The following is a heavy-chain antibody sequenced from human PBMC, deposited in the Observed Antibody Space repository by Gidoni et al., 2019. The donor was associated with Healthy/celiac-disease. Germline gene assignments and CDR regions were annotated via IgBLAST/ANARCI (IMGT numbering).Heavy chain of an antibody. CDR1: GGSISSSSSY. CDR3: ARQESVYDFWSGYTSYYFDY. V-gene: IGHV4-39*01. Sequence: QLQLQESGPGLGKPSETLSLTCTVSGGSISSSSSYWGWIRQPPGKGLEWIGSIYYSWRTYYNPSLKSRVTISVDTSRNQFSLKLSSVTAEDTAVYYCARQESVYDFWSGYTSYYFDYWGQGTLVTVSS. CDR2: IYYSWRT. J-gene: IGHJ4*02. D-gene: IGHD3-3*01.